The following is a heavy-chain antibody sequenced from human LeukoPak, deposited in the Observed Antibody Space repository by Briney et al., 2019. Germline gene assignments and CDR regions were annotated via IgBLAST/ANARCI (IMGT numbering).Heavy chain of an antibody. CDR3: ARGPDYDILADYFDY. J-gene: IGHJ4*02. Sequence: GGSLRLSCSASGFTFTTYGMNWVRQAPGKGLEWVSGIGGSGTRTYYADSVRGRFTISRDNSKNTLFLQMNSLRPEDTAVYYCARGPDYDILADYFDYWGQGTLVTVSS. CDR2: IGGSGTRT. CDR1: GFTFTTYG. D-gene: IGHD3-9*01. V-gene: IGHV3-23*01.